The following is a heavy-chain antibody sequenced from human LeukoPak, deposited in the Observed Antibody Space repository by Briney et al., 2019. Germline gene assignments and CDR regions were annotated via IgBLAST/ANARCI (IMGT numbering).Heavy chain of an antibody. Sequence: PSQTLSLTCTVSGGSISSGSYYWTWIRQPAGKGLEWIGRIYTSGGTNYNPSLKSRVTISVDTSKNQFSLKLSSVTAADTAVYYCARHVTGNPGGFDSWGQGTLVTVSS. J-gene: IGHJ4*02. D-gene: IGHD7-27*01. CDR2: IYTSGGT. CDR3: ARHVTGNPGGFDS. V-gene: IGHV4-61*02. CDR1: GGSISSGSYY.